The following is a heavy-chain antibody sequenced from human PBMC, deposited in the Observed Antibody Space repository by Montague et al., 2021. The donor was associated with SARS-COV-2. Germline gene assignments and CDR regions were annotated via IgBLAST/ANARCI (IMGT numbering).Heavy chain of an antibody. D-gene: IGHD3-22*01. CDR3: ARLPYFYDSTHAFDI. J-gene: IGHJ3*02. Sequence: SETLSLTCTVSGGSITSYYWSWIQQPPGKGLEWIGNIFYSGSTYYNTSLKSRVTISVDTSKNQFSLRLSSVTAADTAVYYCARLPYFYDSTHAFDIWGQGTMVTVSS. V-gene: IGHV4-59*04. CDR2: IFYSGST. CDR1: GGSITSYY.